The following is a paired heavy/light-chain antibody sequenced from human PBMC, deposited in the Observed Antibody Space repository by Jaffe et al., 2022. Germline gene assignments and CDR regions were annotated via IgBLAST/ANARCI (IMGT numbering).Light chain of an antibody. CDR2: DAS. CDR1: QSVAGD. Sequence: EIVLTQSPDTLSLSPGERATLSCRASQSVAGDLAWYQGKPGQAPSLLIYDASTRAAGVSKRFTGSGSGTEFTLTISSLEPEDSAIYYCHHRAGWPRTFGQGTKVEMK. CDR3: HHRAGWPRT. J-gene: IGKJ2*01. V-gene: IGKV3-11*01.
Heavy chain of an antibody. CDR1: GGSISSSSYY. J-gene: IGHJ5*02. CDR2: IYYSGST. Sequence: QLQLQESGPGLVKPSETLSLTCTVSGGSISSSSYYWGWIRQPPGKGLEWIGSIYYSGSTYYNPSLKSRVTISVDTSKNQFSLKLSSVTAADTAVYYCARHPPIRTSTRQMNWFDPWGQGTLVTVSS. D-gene: IGHD2-2*01. CDR3: ARHPPIRTSTRQMNWFDP. V-gene: IGHV4-39*01.